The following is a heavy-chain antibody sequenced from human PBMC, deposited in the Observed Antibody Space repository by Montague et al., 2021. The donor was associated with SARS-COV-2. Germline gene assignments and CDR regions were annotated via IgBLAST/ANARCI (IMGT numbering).Heavy chain of an antibody. CDR2: IYPGDSDT. CDR1: GYSFTSYW. D-gene: IGHD3-22*01. CDR3: ARLGYYDSSGYYSLSGMEV. Sequence: QSGAEVKKPGESLKISCKGSGYSFTSYWIGWVRQMPGKGLEWMGIIYPGDSDTRYSPSFQGQVTIPADKSISTAYLQWSSLKASDTAMYYCARLGYYDSSGYYSLSGMEVWGQGTTVTVSS. J-gene: IGHJ6*02. V-gene: IGHV5-51*01.